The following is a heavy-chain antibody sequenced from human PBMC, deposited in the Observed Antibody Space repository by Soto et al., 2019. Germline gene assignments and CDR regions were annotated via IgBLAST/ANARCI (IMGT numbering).Heavy chain of an antibody. CDR1: VYSFAVYW. CDR2: IDPSDSQT. D-gene: IGHD3-22*01. V-gene: IGHV5-10-1*01. Sequence: PGYSLNISCKGSVYSFAVYWITWVRQKPGKGLELMGRIDPSDSQTYYSPSFRGHVTISVTKSITTVFLQWSSLRASDTAMYYCARQIYDSDTGPNFQYYFDSWGQGTPVTVSS. CDR3: ARQIYDSDTGPNFQYYFDS. J-gene: IGHJ4*02.